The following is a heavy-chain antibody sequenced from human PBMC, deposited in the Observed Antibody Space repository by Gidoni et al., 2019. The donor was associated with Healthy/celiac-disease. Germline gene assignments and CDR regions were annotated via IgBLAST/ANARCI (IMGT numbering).Heavy chain of an antibody. J-gene: IGHJ6*02. Sequence: QVQLQESGPGLVKPSQTLSLTCTVSGGSISRGDYYWSWIRQPPGKGLEWIGYIYYSGSTYYNPSLKSRVTISVDTSKNQFSLKLSSVTAADTAVYYCARDQGGGYDSGYGMDVWGQGTTVTVSS. CDR2: IYYSGST. D-gene: IGHD5-12*01. CDR1: GGSISRGDYY. CDR3: ARDQGGGYDSGYGMDV. V-gene: IGHV4-30-4*01.